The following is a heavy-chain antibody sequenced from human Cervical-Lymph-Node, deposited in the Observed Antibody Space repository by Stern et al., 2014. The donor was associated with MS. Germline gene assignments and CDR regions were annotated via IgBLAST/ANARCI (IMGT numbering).Heavy chain of an antibody. V-gene: IGHV4-31*03. CDR3: TRGRGVLVISWFDV. D-gene: IGHD3-10*01. CDR2: IHNSGKT. Sequence: QLQLQESGPGLVKPSQTLSLTCTVSNVSVSSGDYFWSWLRQHPGKGLEWIGYIHNSGKTYYNPSLKSRVTISLDTSNNQFSLNLVSVTAADTAVYFCTRGRGVLVISWFDVWGQGTLATVSS. J-gene: IGHJ5*02. CDR1: NVSVSSGDYF.